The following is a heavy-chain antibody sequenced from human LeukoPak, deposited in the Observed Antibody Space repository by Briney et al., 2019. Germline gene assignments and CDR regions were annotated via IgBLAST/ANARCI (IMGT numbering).Heavy chain of an antibody. J-gene: IGHJ5*02. CDR1: GGTFSSYA. CDR3: ARDPYELTYCGGDCSLRDYNWFDP. CDR2: IIPILGIA. V-gene: IGHV1-69*04. D-gene: IGHD2-21*02. Sequence: GASVKVSCKASGGTFSSYAISWVRQAPGQGLEWMGRIIPILGIANYAQKFQGRVTITADKSTSTAYMELSSLRSEDTAVYYCARDPYELTYCGGDCSLRDYNWFDPWGQGTLVTVSS.